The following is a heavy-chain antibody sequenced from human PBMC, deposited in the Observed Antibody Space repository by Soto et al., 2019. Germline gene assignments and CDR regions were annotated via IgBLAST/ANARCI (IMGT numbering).Heavy chain of an antibody. V-gene: IGHV1-46*03. Sequence: ASVKVSCKASGYTFTSYGICWVRHAPGQGLEWMGIINPSGGSTSYAQKFQGRVTMTRDTSTSTVYMELSSLRSEDTAVYYCARDYDSSGYPRYYFDYWGQGTLVTVPQ. CDR3: ARDYDSSGYPRYYFDY. CDR2: INPSGGST. CDR1: GYTFTSYG. J-gene: IGHJ4*02. D-gene: IGHD3-22*01.